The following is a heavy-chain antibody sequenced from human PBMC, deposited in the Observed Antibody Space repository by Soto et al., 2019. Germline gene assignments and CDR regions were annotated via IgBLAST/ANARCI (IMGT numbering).Heavy chain of an antibody. CDR2: ISSSSSTI. CDR1: GFTFSSYS. V-gene: IGHV3-48*02. J-gene: IGHJ4*02. Sequence: GESLKISCAASGFTFSSYSMNWVRQAPGKGLEWVSYISSSSSTIYYADSVKGRFTISRDNAKNSLYLQMNSLRDEDTAVYYCARDPPPPGIAAAGTRAWGQGTLVTVSS. CDR3: ARDPPPPGIAAAGTRA. D-gene: IGHD6-13*01.